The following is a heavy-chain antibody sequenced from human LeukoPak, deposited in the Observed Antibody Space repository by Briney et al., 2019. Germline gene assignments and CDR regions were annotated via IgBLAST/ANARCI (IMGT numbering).Heavy chain of an antibody. CDR1: GCTFSSYT. D-gene: IGHD2-2*01. Sequence: SVKVSCKASGCTFSSYTISWVRQAPGQGLEWMGRIIPILGIANYAQKFQGRVTITADKSTSTAYMELSSLRSEDTAVYYCASSPLVVVPAAMDYYYGMDVWGQGTTVTVSS. CDR3: ASSPLVVVPAAMDYYYGMDV. CDR2: IIPILGIA. J-gene: IGHJ6*02. V-gene: IGHV1-69*02.